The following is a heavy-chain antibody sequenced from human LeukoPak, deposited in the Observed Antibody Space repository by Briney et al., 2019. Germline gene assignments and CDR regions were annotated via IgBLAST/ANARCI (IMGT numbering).Heavy chain of an antibody. V-gene: IGHV4-34*01. Sequence: SETLSLTCAVYGGSFSGYYWSWIRQPPGKGLEWIGEINHSGSTYYNPSLKSRVTISVDSSKNQFSLKLSSVTAADTAVYYCARDRDLQHWGQGTLVTISS. CDR3: ARDRDLQH. CDR1: GGSFSGYY. J-gene: IGHJ1*01. CDR2: INHSGST.